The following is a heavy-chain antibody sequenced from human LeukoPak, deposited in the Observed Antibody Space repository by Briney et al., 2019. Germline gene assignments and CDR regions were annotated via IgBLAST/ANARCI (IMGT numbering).Heavy chain of an antibody. CDR1: GFTFSSHG. D-gene: IGHD2/OR15-2a*01. J-gene: IGHJ6*03. Sequence: GGSLRLSCAASGFTFSSHGINWVRQAPGKGLEWVATISKDGSKIYYADSMQGRFTISWDSSENTVYLQMNSLRTEDTAVYYCANWVSRGGYFHYYMDVWGKGTTVTVSS. CDR2: ISKDGSKI. V-gene: IGHV3-30*18. CDR3: ANWVSRGGYFHYYMDV.